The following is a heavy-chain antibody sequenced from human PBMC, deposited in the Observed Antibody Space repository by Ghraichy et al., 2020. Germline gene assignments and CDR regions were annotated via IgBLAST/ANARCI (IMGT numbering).Heavy chain of an antibody. Sequence: GSLRLSCAASGFTFSSYAMSWVRQAPGKGLEWVSAISGSGGSTYYADSVKGRFTISRDNSKNTLYLQMNSLRAEDTAVYYCAKSAYGSGSYSDNWFDPWGQGTLVTVSS. J-gene: IGHJ5*02. CDR1: GFTFSSYA. CDR3: AKSAYGSGSYSDNWFDP. V-gene: IGHV3-23*01. CDR2: ISGSGGST. D-gene: IGHD3-10*01.